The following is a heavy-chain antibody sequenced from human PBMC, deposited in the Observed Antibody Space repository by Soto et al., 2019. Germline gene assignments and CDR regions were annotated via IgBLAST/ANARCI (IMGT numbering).Heavy chain of an antibody. Sequence: EVQLVESGGGLVQPGGSLRLSCAASGFTFSSYWMSWVRQAAGKGLEWVANIKQDGSEKYYVDSVKGRFTISRDNAKNSLYLQMNSLRAEDTAVYYCARGAGYYDFWRGHYSYYMDVWGKGTTVTVSS. J-gene: IGHJ6*03. V-gene: IGHV3-7*01. CDR2: IKQDGSEK. CDR1: GFTFSSYW. CDR3: ARGAGYYDFWRGHYSYYMDV. D-gene: IGHD3-3*01.